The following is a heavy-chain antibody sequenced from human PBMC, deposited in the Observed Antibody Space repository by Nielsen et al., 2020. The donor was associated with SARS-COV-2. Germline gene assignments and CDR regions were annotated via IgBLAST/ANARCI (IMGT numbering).Heavy chain of an antibody. D-gene: IGHD3-22*01. J-gene: IGHJ6*03. Sequence: PGKGLEWIGEINHSGSTKYNPSLKSRVTISVDTSKNQFPLKLSSVTAADTAVYYCARVSSDDSSGYYIPKRTNYYYYMDVWGKGTTVTVSS. CDR3: ARVSSDDSSGYYIPKRTNYYYYMDV. CDR2: INHSGST. V-gene: IGHV4-34*01.